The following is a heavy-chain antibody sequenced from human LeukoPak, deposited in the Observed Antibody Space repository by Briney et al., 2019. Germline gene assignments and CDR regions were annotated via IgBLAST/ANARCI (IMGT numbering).Heavy chain of an antibody. CDR2: INSDGSST. Sequence: PGGPLRLSCAASGFTFSIYWMHWVRQAPGKGLVWVSRINSDGSSTSYADSVKGRFTISRDNAKTTLYLQMNSLRAEDTAVYYCANRGGGFDYWGQGTLVTVSS. D-gene: IGHD2-15*01. CDR3: ANRGGGFDY. V-gene: IGHV3-74*01. CDR1: GFTFSIYW. J-gene: IGHJ4*02.